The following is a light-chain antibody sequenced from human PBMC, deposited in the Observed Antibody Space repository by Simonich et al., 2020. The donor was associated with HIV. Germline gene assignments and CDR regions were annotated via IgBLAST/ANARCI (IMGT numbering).Light chain of an antibody. Sequence: DIQMTQSPSSLSASVGDRVTITCRASQTINNDLNWYQQKPGKAPKLLIYGMSSLQTGVPSRFSGSDSGTDFTLTISSLEPEDFAVYYCQQRSNRPLTFGGGTKVEIK. V-gene: IGKV1-39*01. CDR3: QQRSNRPLT. CDR2: GMS. J-gene: IGKJ4*01. CDR1: QTINND.